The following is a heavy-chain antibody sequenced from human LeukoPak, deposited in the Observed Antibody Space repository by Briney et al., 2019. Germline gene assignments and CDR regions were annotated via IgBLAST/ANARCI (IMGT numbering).Heavy chain of an antibody. CDR1: GFTFSSYW. J-gene: IGHJ5*02. V-gene: IGHV3-74*01. Sequence: GGSLRLSCVASGFTFSSYWMHWVRQGPGEGLVWVSQITTDGSTTNYADSVKGRFTISRDNAKNTLYLEMNSLGVEGTGLYYCARGVDTAVVTGGYNWFDPWGQGTLVTVSS. D-gene: IGHD5-18*01. CDR2: ITTDGSTT. CDR3: ARGVDTAVVTGGYNWFDP.